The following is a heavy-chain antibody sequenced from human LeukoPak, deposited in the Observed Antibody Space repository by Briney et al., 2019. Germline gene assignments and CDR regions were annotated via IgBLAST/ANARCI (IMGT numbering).Heavy chain of an antibody. CDR1: GFTFSSYS. Sequence: GGSLRLSCAASGFTFSSYSMNWVRQAPGKGLEWVSYISSSSSTIYCADSVKGRFTISRDNAKNSLYLQMNSLRAEDTAVYYCAREPLMMGWLQYEGGDYWGQGTLVTVSS. CDR2: ISSSSSTI. D-gene: IGHD5-24*01. CDR3: AREPLMMGWLQYEGGDY. V-gene: IGHV3-48*01. J-gene: IGHJ4*02.